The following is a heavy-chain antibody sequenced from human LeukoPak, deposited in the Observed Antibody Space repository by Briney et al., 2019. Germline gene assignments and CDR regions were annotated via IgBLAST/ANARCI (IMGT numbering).Heavy chain of an antibody. Sequence: PGGSLRLSCTASGFTFGDYAMSWVRQAPGKGLEWVGFIRSKAYGGTTEYAASVKGRFTISRDDSKSIAYLQMNSLKTEDTAVYYCTRSGSSSSTGCYTNWGQGTLVTVSS. CDR3: TRSGSSSSTGCYTN. CDR2: IRSKAYGGTT. J-gene: IGHJ4*02. V-gene: IGHV3-49*04. CDR1: GFTFGDYA. D-gene: IGHD2-2*02.